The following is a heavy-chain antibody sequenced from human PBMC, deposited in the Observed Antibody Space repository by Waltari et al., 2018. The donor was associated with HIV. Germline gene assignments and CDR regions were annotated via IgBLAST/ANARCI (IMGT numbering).Heavy chain of an antibody. CDR3: AGGGYDYAWGTYRPFDY. V-gene: IGHV3-21*03. D-gene: IGHD3-16*02. J-gene: IGHJ4*02. CDR1: GFTFSTYN. Sequence: EVQLVESGGGLVKPGGSLRLSCAASGFTFSTYNMNWVRQAPGKGLDVFSSISSGGSYIYYPDSFKGRFTISRDNAKNSLYLQMNSLRAEDTAVYYCAGGGYDYAWGTYRPFDYWGQGTLVTVSS. CDR2: ISSGGSYI.